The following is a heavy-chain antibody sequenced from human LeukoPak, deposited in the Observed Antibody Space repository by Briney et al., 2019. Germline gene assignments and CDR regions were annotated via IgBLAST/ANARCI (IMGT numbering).Heavy chain of an antibody. V-gene: IGHV3-7*01. CDR3: ARDSGRREDY. D-gene: IGHD1-26*01. CDR2: INQDGSGK. CDR1: GFTFSRYW. Sequence: GGSLRLSCAASGFTFSRYWMSWVRQAPGKGLAWVANINQDGSGKYYVDSVKGRFTISRDNAKNSLYLQMNSLRAEDTAVYYCARDSGRREDYWGQGTLVTVS. J-gene: IGHJ4*02.